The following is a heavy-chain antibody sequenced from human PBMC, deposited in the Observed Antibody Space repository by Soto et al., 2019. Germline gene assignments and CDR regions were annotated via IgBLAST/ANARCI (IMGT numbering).Heavy chain of an antibody. D-gene: IGHD6-13*01. J-gene: IGHJ5*02. CDR3: AGSRGGSSWSSWFDP. CDR1: GGSISSSSYY. V-gene: IGHV4-39*01. Sequence: SETLSLTCTVSGGSISSSSYYWGWILHPPGKGLEWIGSIYYSGSTYYNPSLKSRVTISVDTSKNQFSLKLSSVTAADTAVYYCAGSRGGSSWSSWFDPWGQGTLVTVSS. CDR2: IYYSGST.